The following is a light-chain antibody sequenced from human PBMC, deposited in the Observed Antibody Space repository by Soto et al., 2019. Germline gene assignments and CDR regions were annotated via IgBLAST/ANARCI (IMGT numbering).Light chain of an antibody. V-gene: IGKV3-20*01. CDR2: GAT. CDR1: QSVSSSY. CDR3: HQYGSSPAT. Sequence: EVGLKKSPGTVSLSKGERATLSCRASQSVSSSYLAWYQQRRGQAPRLLIYGATSRATGIPDRFSGSGSGTDFTLTISRLEPEDFAVYYCHQYGSSPATFGQGTKVDIK. J-gene: IGKJ1*01.